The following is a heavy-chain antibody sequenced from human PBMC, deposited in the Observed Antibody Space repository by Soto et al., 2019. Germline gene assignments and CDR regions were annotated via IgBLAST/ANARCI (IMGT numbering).Heavy chain of an antibody. Sequence: TLSLTCTISGGSISVYYWSWIRQSPRQGLEWIGYVYDNGRPYYSPSLKSRVTISADPSKNQISLKLTSETAADTAVYYCARGVGSSPPRYWGRGTLVTVSS. J-gene: IGHJ4*02. CDR2: VYDNGRP. D-gene: IGHD3-9*01. V-gene: IGHV4-59*01. CDR3: ARGVGSSPPRY. CDR1: GGSISVYY.